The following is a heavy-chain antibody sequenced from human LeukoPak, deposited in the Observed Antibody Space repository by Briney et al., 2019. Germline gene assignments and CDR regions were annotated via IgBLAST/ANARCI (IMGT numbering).Heavy chain of an antibody. J-gene: IGHJ5*02. CDR1: GYTFTSYG. V-gene: IGHV1-18*01. Sequence: ASVKVSCKASGYTFTSYGISWVRQAPGQGLEWMGWISAYNGNTNYAQKLQGRVTMTTDTSTSTAYMELRSLRSDDTAVYYCAMTYYYDSSGQNWFDPRGQGTLVTVSS. D-gene: IGHD3-22*01. CDR2: ISAYNGNT. CDR3: AMTYYYDSSGQNWFDP.